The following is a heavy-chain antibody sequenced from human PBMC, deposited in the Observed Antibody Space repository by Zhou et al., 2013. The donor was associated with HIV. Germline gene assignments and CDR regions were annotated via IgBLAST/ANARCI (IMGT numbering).Heavy chain of an antibody. J-gene: IGHJ5*02. Sequence: QVQLVQSGAEVKKPGSSVKVSCKASGGTFSSYAISWVRQAPGQGLEWMGRIIPILGIANYAQKFQGRVTITADKSTSTAYMELSSLRSEDTAVYYCASLRPELIAAAGNNWFDPWGQGTLVTVSS. CDR1: GGTFSSYA. V-gene: IGHV1-69*04. CDR3: ASLRPELIAAAGNNWFDP. CDR2: IIPILGIA. D-gene: IGHD6-13*01.